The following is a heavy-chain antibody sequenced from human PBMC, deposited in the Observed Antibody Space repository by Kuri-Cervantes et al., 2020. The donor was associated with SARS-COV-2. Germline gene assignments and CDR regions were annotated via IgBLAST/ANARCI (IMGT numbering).Heavy chain of an antibody. D-gene: IGHD1-26*01. Sequence: GSLRLSCAVYGGSFSGYYWNWIRQPPGEGLEWIGEINHSGSTNYNPSLKSRVTISVDTSKNQFSLKLSSVTAADTAVYYCARGRREGVFDYWGQGTLVTVSS. J-gene: IGHJ4*02. V-gene: IGHV4-34*01. CDR2: INHSGST. CDR3: ARGRREGVFDY. CDR1: GGSFSGYY.